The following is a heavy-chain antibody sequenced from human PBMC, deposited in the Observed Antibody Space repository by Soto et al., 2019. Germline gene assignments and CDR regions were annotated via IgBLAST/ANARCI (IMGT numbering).Heavy chain of an antibody. CDR3: AKDSDYDRTFDY. J-gene: IGHJ4*02. Sequence: PGGSLRLSCAASGFTLSSYGMHWVRQAPGKGLEWVAVISYDGSNKYYVDSVKGRFTISRDNSKNTLYLQMNSLRAEDTAVYYCAKDSDYDRTFDYWGQGTLVTVS. D-gene: IGHD3-22*01. CDR2: ISYDGSNK. CDR1: GFTLSSYG. V-gene: IGHV3-30*18.